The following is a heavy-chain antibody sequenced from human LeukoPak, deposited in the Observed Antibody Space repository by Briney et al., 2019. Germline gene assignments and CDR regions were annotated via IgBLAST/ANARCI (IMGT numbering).Heavy chain of an antibody. Sequence: PSETLSLTCSVSGGSVSSTAYYWSWVRQPPGKALEWIGYTYHSRSTYYNPSLKSRVTISLDRPKNHFSLKLTSVTAADTAVYYCAGSTIFGVIIRDSWGQGTLVTVSS. D-gene: IGHD3-3*01. V-gene: IGHV4-30-2*01. CDR1: GGSVSSTAYY. J-gene: IGHJ4*02. CDR3: AGSTIFGVIIRDS. CDR2: TYHSRST.